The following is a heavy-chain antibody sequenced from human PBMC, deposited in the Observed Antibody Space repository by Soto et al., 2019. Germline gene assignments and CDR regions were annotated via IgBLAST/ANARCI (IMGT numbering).Heavy chain of an antibody. D-gene: IGHD6-19*01. Sequence: SETLSLTCTVSGGSVSSGSYYWSWIRQPPGKGLEWIGYIYYSGSTNYNPSLKSRVTISVDTSKNQFSLKLSSVTAADTAVYYCARDAVAVAGNHNWFDPWGQGTMV. CDR3: ARDAVAVAGNHNWFDP. J-gene: IGHJ5*02. V-gene: IGHV4-61*01. CDR2: IYYSGST. CDR1: GGSVSSGSYY.